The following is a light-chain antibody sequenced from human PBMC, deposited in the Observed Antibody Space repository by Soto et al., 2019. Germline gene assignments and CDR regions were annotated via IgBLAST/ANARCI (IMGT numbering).Light chain of an antibody. CDR1: QSVSSSY. CDR3: QQYGSSPPIT. V-gene: IGKV3-20*01. Sequence: EIVLTQPPGTLALSPCERATLSCSAGQSVSSSYLAWYQQKPGQAPRLLIYGASSRATGIPDRFSGSGSGTDFTLTISRLEPEDFAVYYCQQYGSSPPITFGQGTRLETK. CDR2: GAS. J-gene: IGKJ5*01.